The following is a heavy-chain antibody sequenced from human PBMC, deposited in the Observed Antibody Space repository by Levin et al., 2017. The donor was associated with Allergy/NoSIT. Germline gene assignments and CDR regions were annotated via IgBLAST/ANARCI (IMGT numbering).Heavy chain of an antibody. D-gene: IGHD6-19*01. V-gene: IGHV4-39*01. CDR2: IYYSGST. J-gene: IGHJ4*02. CDR1: GGSISYSSYY. CDR3: ARHMVGSGWYPGGLFDY. Sequence: PSEALSLTCTVSGGSISYSSYYWGWIRQPPGKGLEWIGSIYYSGSTYYNPSLKSRVTISVDTSKNQFSLKLSSVTAADTAVYYCARHMVGSGWYPGGLFDYWGQGTLVTVSS.